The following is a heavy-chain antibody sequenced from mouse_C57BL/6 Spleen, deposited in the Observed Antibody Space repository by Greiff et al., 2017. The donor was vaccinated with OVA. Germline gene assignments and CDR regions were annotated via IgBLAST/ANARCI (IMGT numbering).Heavy chain of an antibody. D-gene: IGHD1-1*01. Sequence: EVHLVESGGGLVKPGGSLKLSCAASGFTFSSYTMSWVRQTPEKRLEWVATISGGGGNTYYPDSVKGRFTISRDNAKNTLYLQMSSLRSEDTALYYCARRDYDSDWFDYWGQGTPVTVSA. CDR3: ARRDYDSDWFDY. CDR2: ISGGGGNT. V-gene: IGHV5-9*01. J-gene: IGHJ3*01. CDR1: GFTFSSYT.